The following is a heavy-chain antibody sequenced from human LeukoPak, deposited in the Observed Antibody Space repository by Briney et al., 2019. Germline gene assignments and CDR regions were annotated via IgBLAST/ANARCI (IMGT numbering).Heavy chain of an antibody. J-gene: IGHJ6*02. V-gene: IGHV3-48*02. CDR2: ISNGGTTV. CDR1: GFTFSSYS. D-gene: IGHD2-8*01. Sequence: GGSLRLSCAASGFTFSSYSMNWARQAPGKGLEWLSYISNGGTTVFYADSIKGRFTVSRDNAKRSLYLQIESLRDDDTAVYHCALGTINKDYYFGMDVWGQGTTVTVSS. CDR3: ALGTINKDYYFGMDV.